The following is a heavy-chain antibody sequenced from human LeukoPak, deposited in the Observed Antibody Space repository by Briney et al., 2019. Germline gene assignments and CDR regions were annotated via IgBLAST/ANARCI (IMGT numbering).Heavy chain of an antibody. CDR1: GFTVSSNY. CDR2: IYAGGII. D-gene: IGHD1-26*01. V-gene: IGHV3-66*01. Sequence: PGGSLRLSCAASGFTVSSNYMNWVRQAPGKGLEWVSVIYAGGIIYYADSVKGRFTISRDNSKNTLSLLMNSLRAADTALYYCARNRPPYSGSYSGFDYWGQGTLVTVSS. J-gene: IGHJ4*02. CDR3: ARNRPPYSGSYSGFDY.